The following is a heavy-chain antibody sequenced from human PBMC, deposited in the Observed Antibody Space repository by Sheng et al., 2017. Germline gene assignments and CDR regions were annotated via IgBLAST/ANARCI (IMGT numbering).Heavy chain of an antibody. CDR2: VTGNGHEA. CDR3: ARGIPWSSSDPGFDY. V-gene: IGHV3-23*04. D-gene: IGHD6-6*01. CDR1: GFIFSRYG. J-gene: IGHJ4*02. Sequence: EVVLVESGGGLVTPGGTLRLSCVASGFIFSRYGLSWVRQAPGKGLEWVSGVTGNGHEAYYADSVKGRFIVSRDNARNTLHMYVSSLSVEDTGIYYCARGIPWSSSDPGFDYWGQGTVVTVSS.